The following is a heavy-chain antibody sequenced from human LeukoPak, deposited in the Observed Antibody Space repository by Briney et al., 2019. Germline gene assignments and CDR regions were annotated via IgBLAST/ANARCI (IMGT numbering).Heavy chain of an antibody. CDR1: GFTFSSFG. J-gene: IGHJ6*03. Sequence: GGSLRLSCAASGFTFSSFGMTWVRQAPGKGLEWVSTITGSGGITYYADSVKGRFTISRDNSKNTLYLQMNSLRTEDTALYYCAKGAYYYYMDVWGKGTTVTVSS. CDR3: AKGAYYYYMDV. CDR2: ITGSGGIT. V-gene: IGHV3-23*01.